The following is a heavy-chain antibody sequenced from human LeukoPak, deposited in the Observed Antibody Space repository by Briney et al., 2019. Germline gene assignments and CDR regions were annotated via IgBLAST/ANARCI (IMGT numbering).Heavy chain of an antibody. CDR1: GYTFTSYD. CDR3: ARRYSYGKPFDY. D-gene: IGHD5-18*01. Sequence: ASVKVSCKASGYTFTSYDINWVRQATGQGLEWMGWMNPNSGNTGYAQKFQGRVTITRNTSISTAYMELSSLRSEDTAVYYCARRYSYGKPFDYWGQGTLVTVSS. CDR2: MNPNSGNT. J-gene: IGHJ4*02. V-gene: IGHV1-8*03.